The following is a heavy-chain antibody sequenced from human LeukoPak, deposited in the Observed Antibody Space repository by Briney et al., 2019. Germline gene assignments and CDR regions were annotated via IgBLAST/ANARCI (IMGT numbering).Heavy chain of an antibody. D-gene: IGHD6-19*01. CDR3: ARGESIAVAGLDY. V-gene: IGHV3-23*01. J-gene: IGHJ4*02. Sequence: TGGSLRLSCAASGFTFSSYAMSWVRQAPGKGLEWVSAISGSGGTTYYADSVKGRFTISRDNSKNTLYLQMNSLRAEDTAVYYCARGESIAVAGLDYWGQGTLVTVSS. CDR2: ISGSGGTT. CDR1: GFTFSSYA.